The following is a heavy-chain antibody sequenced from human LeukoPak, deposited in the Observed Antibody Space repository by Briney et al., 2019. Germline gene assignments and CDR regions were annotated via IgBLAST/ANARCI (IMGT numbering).Heavy chain of an antibody. J-gene: IGHJ4*02. CDR1: GFTFSSDT. V-gene: IGHV3-21*01. Sequence: GGSLRLSCAPSGFTFSSDTMHWIREALGEGLEWVSYISGSNRYIFYAGSVKGRFTVSRDNAKDSLYLQMNSLRAEDTAVYYCARALTTLTYEGYWGQGTLVTVSS. D-gene: IGHD1-1*01. CDR3: ARALTTLTYEGY. CDR2: ISGSNRYI.